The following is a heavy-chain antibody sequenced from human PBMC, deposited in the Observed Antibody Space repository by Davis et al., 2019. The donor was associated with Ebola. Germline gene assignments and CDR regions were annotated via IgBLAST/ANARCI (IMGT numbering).Heavy chain of an antibody. D-gene: IGHD3-22*01. Sequence: SVKVSCKASGGTFSSYAISWVRQAPGQGPEWMGRIIPILGIANYAQKFQGRVTITADKSTSTAYMELSSLRSEDTAVYYCARCHDSSGWSTADYWGQGTLVTVSS. CDR1: GGTFSSYA. V-gene: IGHV1-69*04. CDR3: ARCHDSSGWSTADY. CDR2: IIPILGIA. J-gene: IGHJ4*02.